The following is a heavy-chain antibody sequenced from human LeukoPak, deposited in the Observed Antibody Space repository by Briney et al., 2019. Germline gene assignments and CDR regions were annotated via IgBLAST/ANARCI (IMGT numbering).Heavy chain of an antibody. CDR2: IRYDGSNK. Sequence: GGSLRLSCAASGFTFSSYGMHWVRQAPGKGLEWVAFIRYDGSNKYYADSVKGRFTISRDNSKNTLYLQMNSLRAEDTAVYYCAKGVGVVRAYYGSGSFFDYWGQGTLVTVSS. J-gene: IGHJ4*02. D-gene: IGHD3-10*01. CDR1: GFTFSSYG. V-gene: IGHV3-30*02. CDR3: AKGVGVVRAYYGSGSFFDY.